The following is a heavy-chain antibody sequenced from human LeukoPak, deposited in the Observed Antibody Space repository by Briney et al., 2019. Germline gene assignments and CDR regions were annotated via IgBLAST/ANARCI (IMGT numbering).Heavy chain of an antibody. J-gene: IGHJ6*02. Sequence: SETLSLTCTVSGGSISSGDYYWSWIRQPPGKGLEWIGYIYYSGSTYYNPSLKSRVTISVDTSKNQFSLKLSSVTAADTAMYYCARDPPIGFGYFDWSNPHKYYYYYGMDVWGQGTTVTVSS. V-gene: IGHV4-30-4*01. CDR2: IYYSGST. CDR1: GGSISSGDYY. D-gene: IGHD3-9*01. CDR3: ARDPPIGFGYFDWSNPHKYYYYYGMDV.